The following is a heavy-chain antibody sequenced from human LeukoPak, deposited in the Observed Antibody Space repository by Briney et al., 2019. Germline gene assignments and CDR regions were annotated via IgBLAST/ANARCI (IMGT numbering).Heavy chain of an antibody. V-gene: IGHV1-69*04. CDR1: GGTFSSYT. J-gene: IGHJ1*01. CDR2: IIPILGIA. CDR3: ARDRCSGGSCYSAEYFQH. Sequence: GASVKVSCKASGGTFSSYTISWVRQAPGQGLEWMGRIIPILGIANYAQKFQGRVTITADKSTSTAYMELSSLRSEDTAAYYCARDRCSGGSCYSAEYFQHWGQGTLVTVSS. D-gene: IGHD2-15*01.